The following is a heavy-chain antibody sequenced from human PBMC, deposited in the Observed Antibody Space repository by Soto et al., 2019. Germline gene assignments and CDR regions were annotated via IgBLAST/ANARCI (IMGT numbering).Heavy chain of an antibody. J-gene: IGHJ6*02. CDR1: GFTFSSYS. D-gene: IGHD3-9*01. V-gene: IGHV3-48*04. CDR2: ISGDGTTV. Sequence: GGSLRLSCAASGFTFSSYSMNWIRQAPGKGLEWISYISGDGTTVHYIDSVKGRFTISRDNAKNSLYLQINSLRAEDSAVYYCARDRYYYGMDVWGQGTTVTV. CDR3: ARDRYYYGMDV.